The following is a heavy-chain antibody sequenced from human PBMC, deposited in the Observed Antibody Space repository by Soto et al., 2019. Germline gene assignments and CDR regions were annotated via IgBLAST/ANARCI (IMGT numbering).Heavy chain of an antibody. CDR2: IKSKTDGGTT. V-gene: IGHV3-15*01. CDR3: TTNMVPECDY. J-gene: IGHJ4*02. D-gene: IGHD2-2*01. Sequence: SPGKGLEWVGRIKSKTDGGTTDYAAPVKGRFTISRDDSKNTLYLQMNSLKTEDTAVYYCTTNMVPECDYWGQGTLVTVSS.